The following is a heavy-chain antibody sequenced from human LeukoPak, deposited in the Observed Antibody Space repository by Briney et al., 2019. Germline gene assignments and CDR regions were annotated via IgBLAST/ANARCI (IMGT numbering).Heavy chain of an antibody. CDR3: ARELTVVRAFDI. D-gene: IGHD4/OR15-4a*01. J-gene: IGHJ3*02. CDR1: GFTVSSNY. Sequence: GGSLRLSCVASGFTVSSNYMSWVRQAPGKGLEWVSVIYSGGTTYYADSVKGRFTISRDNSKNTLYLQMNSLRAEDTAVYYCARELTVVRAFDIWGQGTMVTVSS. V-gene: IGHV3-53*01. CDR2: IYSGGTT.